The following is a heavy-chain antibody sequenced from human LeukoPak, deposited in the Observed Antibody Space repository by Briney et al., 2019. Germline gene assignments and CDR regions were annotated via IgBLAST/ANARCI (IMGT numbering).Heavy chain of an antibody. CDR3: AREQNYGDYVSYNFDY. J-gene: IGHJ4*02. CDR2: IWYDGSNK. D-gene: IGHD4-17*01. V-gene: IGHV3-33*01. CDR1: GFTFSNYG. Sequence: AGRSLRLSCAASGFTFSNYGMHWVRQAPGKGLEWVAVIWYDGSNKYYADSVKGRFTISRDNSKNTLYLQMNTLRAEDTAVYYCAREQNYGDYVSYNFDYWGKGTLVTVSS.